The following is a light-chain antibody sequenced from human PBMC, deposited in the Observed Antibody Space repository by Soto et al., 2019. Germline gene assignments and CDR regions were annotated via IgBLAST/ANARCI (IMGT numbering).Light chain of an antibody. Sequence: QSVLTQPASVSGSPGQSITISCTGTSSDVGGYNYVSWYQQHPGKAPKLIIYEVSNRPSGVSNRFSGSKSGNTASLTISGLQAEDEADYYCNSYTSSSVVFGGGTQLTVL. V-gene: IGLV2-14*01. CDR3: NSYTSSSVV. CDR2: EVS. J-gene: IGLJ2*01. CDR1: SSDVGGYNY.